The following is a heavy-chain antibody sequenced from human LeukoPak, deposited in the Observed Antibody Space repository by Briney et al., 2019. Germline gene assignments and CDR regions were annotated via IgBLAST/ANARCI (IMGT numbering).Heavy chain of an antibody. CDR1: GGSISSSGYY. CDR2: IYYSGTT. CDR3: ARGDIGGPPGY. J-gene: IGHJ4*02. Sequence: SETLSLTCTVSGGSISSSGYYWNWIRQHPEKGLEWIGYIYYSGTTYYNPPLKSRVTISADTSKNQFSLRLSSVTAADTAVYYCARGDIGGPPGYWGQGTLVTVSS. D-gene: IGHD4-23*01. V-gene: IGHV4-31*03.